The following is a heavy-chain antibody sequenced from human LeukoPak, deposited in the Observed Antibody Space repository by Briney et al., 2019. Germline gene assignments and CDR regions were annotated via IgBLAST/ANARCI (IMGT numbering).Heavy chain of an antibody. CDR1: GFTVSSNY. CDR2: IYSGGST. D-gene: IGHD3-3*01. V-gene: IGHV3-53*05. J-gene: IGHJ5*02. CDR3: AKDEVGGYYDFWSGYGSNWFDP. Sequence: GGSLRLSCAASGFTVSSNYMSWVRQAPGKGLEWVSVIYSGGSTYYTDSVKGRFTISRDNSKNTLYLQINSLRAEDTAVYYCAKDEVGGYYDFWSGYGSNWFDPWGQATLVTVSS.